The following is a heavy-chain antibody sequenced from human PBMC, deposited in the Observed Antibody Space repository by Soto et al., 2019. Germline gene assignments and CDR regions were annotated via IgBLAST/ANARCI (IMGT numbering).Heavy chain of an antibody. CDR3: AREGMKYDYSSGYWLRNGMDV. D-gene: IGHD3-22*01. V-gene: IGHV4-31*03. CDR1: GGSISSGGYY. CDR2: IYYSGNT. Sequence: QVKLQESGPGLVKPSQTLSLTCTVSGGSISSGGYYWSWIRPHPGKGLEWSGYIYYSGNTYYNPSRNSRVNISIDKSKNQFSLKRSSVTAADTAVYYCAREGMKYDYSSGYWLRNGMDVWGQGTTVTVSS. J-gene: IGHJ6*02.